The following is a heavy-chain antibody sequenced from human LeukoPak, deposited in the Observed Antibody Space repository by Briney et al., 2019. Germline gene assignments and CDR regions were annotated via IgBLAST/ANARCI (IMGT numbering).Heavy chain of an antibody. CDR2: INGDGSTT. CDR3: ARAHHNYYGGCYDH. V-gene: IGHV3-74*01. J-gene: IGHJ4*02. D-gene: IGHD4-23*01. CDR1: GFSFSSYW. Sequence: GESLRLSCVASGFSFSSYWMYWVRQAPGKGLVVVYRINGDGSTTHYVDSVRGRFTISRDNAKNTLYLQMNSLRAEDTAVYYCARAHHNYYGGCYDHWGRGTLVTVSS.